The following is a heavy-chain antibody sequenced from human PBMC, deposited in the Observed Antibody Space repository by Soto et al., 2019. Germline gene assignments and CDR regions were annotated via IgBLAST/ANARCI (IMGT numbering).Heavy chain of an antibody. CDR1: GGSFSGYY. D-gene: IGHD3-16*01. CDR3: ASFGRSGPKNYYYYGMDV. V-gene: IGHV4-34*01. CDR2: INHSGST. J-gene: IGHJ6*02. Sequence: SETLSLTCAVSGGSFSGYYWSWIRQPPGKGLEWIGEINHSGSTNYNPSLKSRVTISVDTSKNQFSLKLSSVTAADTAVYYCASFGRSGPKNYYYYGMDVWGQGTTVTVSS.